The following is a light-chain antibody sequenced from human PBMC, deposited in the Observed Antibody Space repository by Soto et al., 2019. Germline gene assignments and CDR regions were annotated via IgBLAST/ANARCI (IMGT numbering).Light chain of an antibody. CDR2: AAS. CDR1: QSISSY. V-gene: IGKV1-39*01. CDR3: QQSYSTPRT. J-gene: IGKJ1*01. Sequence: DIQMTQSPFSLSASLGERVRITCLASQSISSYLNWYQQKPGKAPKLLIYAASSLQSGVPSRFSGSGSGTDFTLTISSLQPEDFATYYCQQSYSTPRTFGQGTKVDIK.